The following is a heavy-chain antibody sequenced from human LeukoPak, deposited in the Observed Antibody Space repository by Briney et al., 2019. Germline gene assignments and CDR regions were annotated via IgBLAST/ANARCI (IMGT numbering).Heavy chain of an antibody. CDR1: GFTFSSYS. CDR3: ARDGLSYSSGWSYY. D-gene: IGHD6-19*01. CDR2: ISSSSSYI. J-gene: IGHJ4*02. Sequence: RGSLRLSCAASGFTFSSYSMNWVRQAPGKGLEWVSSISSSSSYIYYADSVKGRCTISRDNAKNSLYLQMNSLRAEDTAVYYCARDGLSYSSGWSYYWGQGTLVTVSS. V-gene: IGHV3-21*01.